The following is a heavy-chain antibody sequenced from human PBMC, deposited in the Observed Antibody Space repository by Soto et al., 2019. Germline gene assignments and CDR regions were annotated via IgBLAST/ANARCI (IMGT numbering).Heavy chain of an antibody. J-gene: IGHJ6*02. CDR2: ISSSSSTM. CDR1: GFTFSSYI. D-gene: IGHD6-19*01. V-gene: IGHV3-48*01. Sequence: TASGFTFSSYIMNWVRQAPGKGLEWVSYISSSSSTMFYADSVKGRFTISRDNAKNSLYLQMNSLRAEDTGVYYCARDSSGWYLSSYYYYGMDVWGQGTTVTVSS. CDR3: ARDSSGWYLSSYYYYGMDV.